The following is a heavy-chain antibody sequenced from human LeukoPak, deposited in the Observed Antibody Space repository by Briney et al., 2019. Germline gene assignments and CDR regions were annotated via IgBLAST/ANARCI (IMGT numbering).Heavy chain of an antibody. CDR1: GFTFSSSA. Sequence: GGSMRLSCAASGFTFSSSAMTWVRQAPGKGLEWVSAISDSGGRTYYADSVKGRFTISRDNSKNTLSLQMNSLRAEDTAVYYCAREKGRGVISPYYDYWGQGTLVTVSS. CDR2: ISDSGGRT. J-gene: IGHJ4*02. CDR3: AREKGRGVISPYYDY. D-gene: IGHD3-10*01. V-gene: IGHV3-23*01.